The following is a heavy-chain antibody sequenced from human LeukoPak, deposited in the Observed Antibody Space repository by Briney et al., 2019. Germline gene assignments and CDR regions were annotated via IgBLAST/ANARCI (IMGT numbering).Heavy chain of an antibody. V-gene: IGHV1-2*06. D-gene: IGHD3-22*01. CDR1: GYTFTGYY. Sequence: GASVKVSCKASGYTFTGYYMHWVRQAPGQGLEWMGRINPNSGGTNYAQKFQGRVTMTRDTSISTAYMELSRLRSDDTAVYYCARAIPLPNYYDSSGYYGRWGQGTLVTVSS. J-gene: IGHJ4*02. CDR2: INPNSGGT. CDR3: ARAIPLPNYYDSSGYYGR.